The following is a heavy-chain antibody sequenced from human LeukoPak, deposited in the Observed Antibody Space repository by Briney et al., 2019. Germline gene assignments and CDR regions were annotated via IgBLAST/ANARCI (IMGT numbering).Heavy chain of an antibody. V-gene: IGHV3-48*01. D-gene: IGHD1-26*01. CDR3: ARSGWELLSWYFDL. Sequence: GRSLRLSCVGSGFTFSTYSVNWVRQAPGKGLEWISYISSSNNAMYYADSVQGRFNISRDNAKNSVYLQMNSLRADDTAVYYCARSGWELLSWYFDLWGRGTLVTVSS. J-gene: IGHJ2*01. CDR1: GFTFSTYS. CDR2: ISSSNNAM.